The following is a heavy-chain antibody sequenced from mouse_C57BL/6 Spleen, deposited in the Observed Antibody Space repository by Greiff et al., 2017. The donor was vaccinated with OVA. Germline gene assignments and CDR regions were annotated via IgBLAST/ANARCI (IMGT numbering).Heavy chain of an antibody. J-gene: IGHJ1*03. CDR3: ARSRYFDV. CDR2: IYPGSGST. Sequence: QVQLKQPGAELVKPGASVKMSCKASGYTFTSYWITWVKQRPGQGLEWIGDIYPGSGSTNYNEKFKSKATLTADTSSSTAYLQLSGLTSEESAVYYYARSRYFDVWGTGTTVTVSS. CDR1: GYTFTSYW. V-gene: IGHV1-55*01.